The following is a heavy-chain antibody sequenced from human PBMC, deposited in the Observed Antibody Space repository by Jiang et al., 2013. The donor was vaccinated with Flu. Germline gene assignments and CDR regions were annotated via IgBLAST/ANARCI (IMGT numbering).Heavy chain of an antibody. Sequence: PGGSLRLSCAASGFTFSSYAMSWVRQAPGKGLEWVSTISGGGGTTYYADSVKGRFTISRDNSKNTLYLQMNSLRVEDTAVYYCAKGARGDSLHWGQGTLVTVSS. J-gene: IGHJ4*02. CDR1: GFTFSSYA. CDR3: AKGARGDSLH. D-gene: IGHD2-21*02. CDR2: ISGGGGTT. V-gene: IGHV3-23*01.